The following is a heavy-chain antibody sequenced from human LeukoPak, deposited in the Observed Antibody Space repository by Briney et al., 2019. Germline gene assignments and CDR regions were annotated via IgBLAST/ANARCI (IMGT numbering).Heavy chain of an antibody. CDR2: ISGYNTYT. CDR1: NNTLSDNG. V-gene: IGHV1-18*01. Sequence: EASVKVSCKASNNTLSDNGITWVRQAPGQGLEWMGWISGYNTYTTYAQKFQDRVTMTKDTSTSTAYMEMRSLRSDDTAIYYCARVRLVWGMETFDLWGQGTMVTVSS. CDR3: ARVRLVWGMETFDL. J-gene: IGHJ3*01. D-gene: IGHD3-16*01.